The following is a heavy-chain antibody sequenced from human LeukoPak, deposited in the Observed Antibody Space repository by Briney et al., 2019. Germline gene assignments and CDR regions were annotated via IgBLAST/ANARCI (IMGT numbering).Heavy chain of an antibody. D-gene: IGHD5-18*01. CDR3: ARDNGGTAMAYYSYYYMDV. J-gene: IGHJ6*03. V-gene: IGHV1-8*01. Sequence: ASVTVSCKASGYTFTSYDINWVRQATGQGLEWMGWMNLNSGNTGYAQKFQGRVTMTRNTSISTAYMELSSLRSEDTAVYYCARDNGGTAMAYYSYYYMDVWGKGTTVTISS. CDR1: GYTFTSYD. CDR2: MNLNSGNT.